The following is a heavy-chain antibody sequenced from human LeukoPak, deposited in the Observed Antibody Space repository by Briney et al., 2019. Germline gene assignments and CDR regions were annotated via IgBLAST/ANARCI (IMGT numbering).Heavy chain of an antibody. CDR1: GYTFIRNG. D-gene: IGHD5-18*01. CDR2: ISPYNENR. V-gene: IGHV1-18*01. CDR3: AREIGPRQLHLWASAFDY. J-gene: IGHJ4*02. Sequence: ASVKVSCKASGYTFIRNGISWVRQAPGQGLEWMGWISPYNENRKYLQKLQGRVTLSTDTSTSTAYMELRSLTSDDTAVYYCAREIGPRQLHLWASAFDYWGQGTLVTVSS.